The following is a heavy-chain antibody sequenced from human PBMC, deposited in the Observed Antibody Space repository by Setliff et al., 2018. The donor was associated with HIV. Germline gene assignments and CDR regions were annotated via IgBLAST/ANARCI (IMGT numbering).Heavy chain of an antibody. V-gene: IGHV4-34*10. Sequence: SETLSLTCAVYGGSFSDYYWNWIRQPPGKGLEWIGEINHSGSTYYNPSLKSRVTMSVDTSKNQFSLKLSSVTAADTAVYYCARDGVGATPDYWGQGTLVTVSS. CDR1: GGSFSDYY. CDR2: INHSGST. D-gene: IGHD1-26*01. CDR3: ARDGVGATPDY. J-gene: IGHJ4*02.